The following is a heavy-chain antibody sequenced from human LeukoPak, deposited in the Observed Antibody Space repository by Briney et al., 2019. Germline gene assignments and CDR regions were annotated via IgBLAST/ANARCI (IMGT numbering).Heavy chain of an antibody. CDR3: ARESWYWDY. Sequence: SETLSLTCTVSGGSISSYYWSWIRQPPGKGLEWIGYIYYSGSTNYNPSLKSRVTISVDTSKNQFSLKLSSVTAADTAVYYCARESWYWDYWGQGTLVTVSS. CDR1: GGSISSYY. J-gene: IGHJ4*02. CDR2: IYYSGST. D-gene: IGHD2-8*02. V-gene: IGHV4-59*12.